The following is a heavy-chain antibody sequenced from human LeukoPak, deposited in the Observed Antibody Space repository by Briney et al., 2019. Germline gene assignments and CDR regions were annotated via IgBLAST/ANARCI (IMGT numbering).Heavy chain of an antibody. D-gene: IGHD6-19*01. CDR2: IHYSGST. CDR1: GDSISSGDHY. CDR3: ARAAAGTNSWYYFDY. V-gene: IGHV4-30-4*01. Sequence: SQTLSLTCTVSGDSISSGDHYWSWLRQPPGKGLEWIGYIHYSGSTYYNPSLKSRVIISGDMSKNQFSLSLNSLTAADSAMYYCARAAAGTNSWYYFDYWGQGTLVTVSS. J-gene: IGHJ4*02.